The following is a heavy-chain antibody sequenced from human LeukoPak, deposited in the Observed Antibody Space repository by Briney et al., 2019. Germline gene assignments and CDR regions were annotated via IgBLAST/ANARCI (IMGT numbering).Heavy chain of an antibody. J-gene: IGHJ4*02. V-gene: IGHV3-7*01. CDR1: GFTFSTYW. CDR2: IKQDGSEK. CDR3: ARGWIQLWPFDN. D-gene: IGHD5-18*01. Sequence: GGSLRLSCAASGFTFSTYWMSWVRQTPGKGLEWVANIKQDGSEKYYVDSVKGRFTISRDNANNSLYLQMNSLRAEDTAVYYCARGWIQLWPFDNWGQGNLVTVSS.